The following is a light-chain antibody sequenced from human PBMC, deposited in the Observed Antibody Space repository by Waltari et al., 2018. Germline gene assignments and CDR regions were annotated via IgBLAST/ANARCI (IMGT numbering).Light chain of an antibody. CDR2: DVS. Sequence: QSALTQPASVSGSPGQSITISCTGTSSDVGGYNYVSWYQQHPGKAPKRRMYDVSKRHSWVSDRFSGSKSGNTASLTIAGLQAEDEADYYCSSYTSSSTGVFGTGTKVTVL. V-gene: IGLV2-14*01. J-gene: IGLJ1*01. CDR3: SSYTSSSTGV. CDR1: SSDVGGYNY.